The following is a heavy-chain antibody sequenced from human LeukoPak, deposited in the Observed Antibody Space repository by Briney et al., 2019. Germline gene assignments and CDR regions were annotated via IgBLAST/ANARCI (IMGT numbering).Heavy chain of an antibody. J-gene: IGHJ5*02. CDR2: INPSGGST. CDR3: ARRGLTGARARSNWFDP. V-gene: IGHV1-46*01. D-gene: IGHD1-26*01. CDR1: GYTFTSNY. Sequence: ASVKVSCKASGYTFTSNYIHWVRQAPGQGLEWMGIINPSGGSTSYAQKFQGRVTMTRDTSTSTVYMELSSLRSEDTAVYYCARRGLTGARARSNWFDPWGQGTLVTVSS.